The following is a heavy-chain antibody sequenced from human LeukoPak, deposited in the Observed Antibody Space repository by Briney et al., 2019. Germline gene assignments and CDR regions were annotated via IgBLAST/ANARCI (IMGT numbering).Heavy chain of an antibody. CDR3: ARDLGGSSGWYGPYYFDY. D-gene: IGHD6-19*01. CDR2: IYYSGST. V-gene: IGHV4-39*07. Sequence: PSETLSLTCTVSGGSISSSSYYWGWIRQPPGKGLEWIGSIYYSGSTYYNPSLKSRVTISVDTSKNQFSLKLSSVTAADTAVYYCARDLGGSSGWYGPYYFDYWGQGTLVTVSS. CDR1: GGSISSSSYY. J-gene: IGHJ4*02.